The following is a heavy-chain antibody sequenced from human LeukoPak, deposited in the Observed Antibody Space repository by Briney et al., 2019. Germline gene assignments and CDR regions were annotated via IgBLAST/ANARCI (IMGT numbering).Heavy chain of an antibody. CDR3: ARNAPFDF. J-gene: IGHJ4*02. V-gene: IGHV3-7*01. CDR2: IKLDGSAQ. Sequence: GGSLGLSCAASGFTFSNSWMSWVRQAPGKGLEWVANIKLDGSAQYNVDSVKGRFTISRDNAKNSLFLQMNSLRVEDWAVYYCARNAPFDFWGQGTLVTVSS. D-gene: IGHD1-1*01. CDR1: GFTFSNSW.